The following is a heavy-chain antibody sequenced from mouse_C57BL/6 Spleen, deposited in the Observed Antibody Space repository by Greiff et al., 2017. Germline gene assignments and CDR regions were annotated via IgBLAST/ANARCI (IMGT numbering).Heavy chain of an antibody. CDR3: ARDSLYYYGSSYYFDY. V-gene: IGHV3-6*01. CDR2: ISYDGSN. D-gene: IGHD1-1*01. CDR1: GYSITSGYY. J-gene: IGHJ2*01. Sequence: EVQVVESGPGLVKPSQSLSLTCSVTGYSITSGYYWNWIRQFPGNKLEWMGYISYDGSNNYNPSLKNRISITRDTSKNQFFLKLNSVTTEDTATYYCARDSLYYYGSSYYFDYWGQGTTLTVSS.